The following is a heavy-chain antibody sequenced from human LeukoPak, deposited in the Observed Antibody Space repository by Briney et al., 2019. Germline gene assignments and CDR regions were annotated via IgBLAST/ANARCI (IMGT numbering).Heavy chain of an antibody. Sequence: PGGSLRLSCAASGFTFSGSAIHWVRQASGKGLEWVGRIRSKDNNYATAYAASVKGRFSVSRDDSKNTAYPQMNSLKIEDTAVYYCTRQGGYSYGYPFDFWGQGTLVTVSS. J-gene: IGHJ4*02. CDR1: GFTFSGSA. CDR2: IRSKDNNYAT. CDR3: TRQGGYSYGYPFDF. D-gene: IGHD5-18*01. V-gene: IGHV3-73*01.